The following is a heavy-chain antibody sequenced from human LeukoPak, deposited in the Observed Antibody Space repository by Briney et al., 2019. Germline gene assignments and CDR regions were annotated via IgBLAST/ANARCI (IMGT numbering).Heavy chain of an antibody. J-gene: IGHJ4*02. V-gene: IGHV3-66*01. D-gene: IGHD1-14*01. Sequence: GGSLRLSCAASGFTVSSNYMSWVRQAPGKGLECVSVIYSGGNTYYADSVKGRFTISRDNSKNTLFLQMNSLRAEDTAVYYCARDFVRISAPLTFDYWGQGTLVTVSS. CDR1: GFTVSSNY. CDR3: ARDFVRISAPLTFDY. CDR2: IYSGGNT.